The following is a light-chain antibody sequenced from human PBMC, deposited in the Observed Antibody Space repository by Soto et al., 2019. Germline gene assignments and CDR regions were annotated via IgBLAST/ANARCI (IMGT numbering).Light chain of an antibody. CDR3: QQYNDWPPIT. J-gene: IGKJ5*01. CDR2: YAS. CDR1: HSVSNN. V-gene: IGKV3-15*01. Sequence: EIIMTQSPATLSVSPGERATLSCRASHSVSNNLAWYQQKPGQAPRLLIYYASTRATGIPARFSGSGSGTEFTLTISSLHSEDFALYYCQQYNDWPPITFGQGTRLVVK.